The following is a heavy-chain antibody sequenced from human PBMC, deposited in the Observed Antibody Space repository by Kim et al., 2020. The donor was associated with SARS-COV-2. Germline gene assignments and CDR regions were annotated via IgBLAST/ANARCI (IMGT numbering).Heavy chain of an antibody. J-gene: IGHJ4*02. Sequence: ADSVKGRFTISRDNSKNTLYLQMNSLRAEDTDVYYCAKGNYGGNSHYFDYWGQGTLVTVSS. V-gene: IGHV3-23*01. CDR3: AKGNYGGNSHYFDY. D-gene: IGHD4-17*01.